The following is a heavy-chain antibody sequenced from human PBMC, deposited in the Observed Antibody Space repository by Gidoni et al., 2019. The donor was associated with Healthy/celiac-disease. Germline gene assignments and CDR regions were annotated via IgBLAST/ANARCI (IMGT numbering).Heavy chain of an antibody. V-gene: IGHV3-74*01. J-gene: IGHJ5*01. CDR1: GFTFSSYW. Sequence: EVQLVESGGGLVQPGGSLRLSCAASGFTFSSYWMHWVRQAPGKGLVWVSRINSDGSSTRYADSVKGRFTISRDNAKNTLHLQMNSLRAEDTAVYYCARAGVGSSGLNWFDSWGQGTLVTVSS. CDR3: ARAGVGSSGLNWFDS. D-gene: IGHD6-19*01. CDR2: INSDGSST.